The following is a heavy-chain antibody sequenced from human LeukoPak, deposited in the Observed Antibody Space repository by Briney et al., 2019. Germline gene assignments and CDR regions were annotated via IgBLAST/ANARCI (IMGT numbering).Heavy chain of an antibody. D-gene: IGHD4-17*01. J-gene: IGHJ4*02. CDR1: GFTVSTNY. CDR3: ARGYGDSIHFDY. Sequence: PGGSLRLSCAASGFTVSTNYMTWVRQAPGKGLEWVSVIYSSGSTYYADSVKGRFTISRDNSKNTLYLQMNSLRAEDTAVYYCARGYGDSIHFDYWGQGTLVTVSS. CDR2: IYSSGST. V-gene: IGHV3-53*01.